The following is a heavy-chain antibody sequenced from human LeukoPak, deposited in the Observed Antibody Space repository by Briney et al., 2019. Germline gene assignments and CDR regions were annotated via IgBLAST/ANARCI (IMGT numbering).Heavy chain of an antibody. V-gene: IGHV3-7*05. CDR3: ARGYYYIPFDY. Sequence: PGGSLRLSCAASGFTFSSHWMSWVRQAPGKGLEWVARIDQDVIEKHYVDPVKGRFTISRDNAKNSLYLQMDSLRAEDTAVYYCARGYYYIPFDYWGQGTLVTVSS. J-gene: IGHJ4*02. CDR2: IDQDVIEK. D-gene: IGHD3-10*02. CDR1: GFTFSSHW.